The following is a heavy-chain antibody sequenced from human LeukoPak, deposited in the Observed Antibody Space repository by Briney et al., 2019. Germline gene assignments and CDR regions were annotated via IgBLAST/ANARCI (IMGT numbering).Heavy chain of an antibody. CDR3: ARDTYYSFIAARPLDY. D-gene: IGHD6-6*01. CDR2: INPSGGST. V-gene: IGHV1-46*01. CDR1: GGTFSSYA. J-gene: IGHJ4*02. Sequence: VASVKVSCKASGGTFSSYAISWVRQAPGQGLEWMGIINPSGGSTSYAQKFQGRVTMTRDMSTSTVYMELSSLRSEDTAVYYCARDTYYSFIAARPLDYWGQGTLVTVSS.